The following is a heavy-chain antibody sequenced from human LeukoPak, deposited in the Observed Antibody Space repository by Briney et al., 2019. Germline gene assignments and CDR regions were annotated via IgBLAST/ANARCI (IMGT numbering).Heavy chain of an antibody. J-gene: IGHJ4*02. V-gene: IGHV3-74*01. Sequence: GGSLRLSCAASGFSFSNYWMHWVRQAPGKGLVWVSCLQSDGSTTSYAESVKGRFTISRDNAKNSLYLQMNSLRDEDNTVYYCARDVGGYGTKGSYFDYWGQGTLVTVSS. CDR2: LQSDGSTT. CDR1: GFSFSNYW. CDR3: ARDVGGYGTKGSYFDY. D-gene: IGHD5-12*01.